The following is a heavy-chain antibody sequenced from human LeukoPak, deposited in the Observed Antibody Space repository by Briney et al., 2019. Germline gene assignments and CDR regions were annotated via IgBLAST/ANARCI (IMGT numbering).Heavy chain of an antibody. Sequence: GGSPRLSCAASGFTFSSYAMHWVRQAPGKGLEWVAVISYDGSNKYYADSVKGRFTISRDNAKNSLYLQMNSLRAEDTAVYYCARGYSSGWLPGYWGQGTLVTVSS. CDR1: GFTFSSYA. D-gene: IGHD6-19*01. CDR3: ARGYSSGWLPGY. J-gene: IGHJ4*02. CDR2: ISYDGSNK. V-gene: IGHV3-30-3*01.